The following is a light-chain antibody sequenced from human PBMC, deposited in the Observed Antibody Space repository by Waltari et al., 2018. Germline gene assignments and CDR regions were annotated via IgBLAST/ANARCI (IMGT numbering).Light chain of an antibody. J-gene: IGKJ4*01. CDR2: YAS. CDR1: KGASVY. CDR3: QQRNNWPLT. V-gene: IGKV3-11*01. Sequence: IGLTPSPATLSLSPGERATLSCRANKGASVYLAWYQQKPGQAPRLLICYASKRATGIPARFSASGSGTDFTLTISSLEPEDSAVYYCQQRNNWPLTFGGGTKVEIK.